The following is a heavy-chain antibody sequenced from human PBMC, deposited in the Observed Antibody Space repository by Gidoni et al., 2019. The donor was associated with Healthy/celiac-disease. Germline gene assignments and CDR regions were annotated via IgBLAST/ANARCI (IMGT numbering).Heavy chain of an antibody. Sequence: EVQLLESGGGLVQPGGSLRLSCAASGFTFRSYAMSWVRQAPGKGLDWVSAISGSGGSTYYAGSVKGRFTISRDNSKNTLYLQMNSLRAEDTAVYYCAKRSGSNGGRGMDVWGQGTTVTVSS. V-gene: IGHV3-23*01. D-gene: IGHD4-4*01. CDR3: AKRSGSNGGRGMDV. J-gene: IGHJ6*02. CDR2: ISGSGGST. CDR1: GFTFRSYA.